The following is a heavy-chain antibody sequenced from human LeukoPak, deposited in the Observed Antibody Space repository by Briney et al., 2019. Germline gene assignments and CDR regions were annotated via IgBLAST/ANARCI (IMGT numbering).Heavy chain of an antibody. CDR3: ARAAAALGAFDI. CDR2: INHSGST. J-gene: IGHJ3*02. D-gene: IGHD2-2*01. V-gene: IGHV4-34*01. CDR1: GGSFSGYY. Sequence: TSETLSLTCAVYGGSFSGYYWSWIRQPPGKGLEWIGEINHSGSTNYNPSLKSRVTISVDTSKNQFSLKLSSVTAADTAVYYCARAAAALGAFDIWGQGTMVTVSS.